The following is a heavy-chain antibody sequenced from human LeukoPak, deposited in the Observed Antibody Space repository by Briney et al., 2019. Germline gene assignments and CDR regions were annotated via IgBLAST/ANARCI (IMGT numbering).Heavy chain of an antibody. Sequence: GGSLRLSCAASGFTFSSCEMNWVRQAPGKGLEWVSYISSSGSTIYYADSVKGRFTISRDNAKNSLYLQMNSLRAEDTAVYYCARGSWYRDLWDHYFDYWGQGTLVTVSS. CDR2: ISSSGSTI. CDR3: ARGSWYRDLWDHYFDY. J-gene: IGHJ4*02. V-gene: IGHV3-48*03. CDR1: GFTFSSCE. D-gene: IGHD6-13*01.